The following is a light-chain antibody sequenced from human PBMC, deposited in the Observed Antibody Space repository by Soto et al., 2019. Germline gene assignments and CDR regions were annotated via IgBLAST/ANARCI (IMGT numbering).Light chain of an antibody. J-gene: IGKJ4*01. CDR1: QSVSSSY. CDR2: GAS. Sequence: EIVLTQSPGTLSLSPGERATLSCRASQSVSSSYLAWYQQKPGQAPRLLIYGASSRATGIPDRFSGSGSGTDVTLTISRLEPDDFSVYYCQHYCSSPPLTFGGGTKVEIK. V-gene: IGKV3-20*01. CDR3: QHYCSSPPLT.